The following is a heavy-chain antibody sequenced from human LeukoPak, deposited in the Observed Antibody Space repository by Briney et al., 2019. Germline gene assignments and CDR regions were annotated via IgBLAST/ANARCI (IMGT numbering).Heavy chain of an antibody. CDR2: IYYSGST. CDR1: GGSISSGDHY. CDR3: ARVPSDATFDY. V-gene: IGHV4-30-4*08. Sequence: SQTLSLTCTVSGGSISSGDHYWSWIRQPPGKGLEWIGYIYYSGSTYYNPSLKSRVTISVDTSKNQFSLKLSSVTAADTAVYYCARVPSDATFDYWGQGTLVTVSS. J-gene: IGHJ4*02.